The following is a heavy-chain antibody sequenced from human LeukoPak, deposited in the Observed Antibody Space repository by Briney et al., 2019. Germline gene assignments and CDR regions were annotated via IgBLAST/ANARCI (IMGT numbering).Heavy chain of an antibody. J-gene: IGHJ4*02. Sequence: GASVKVSCKASGYTFTSYGISWVRQAPGQELEWMGWISAYNGNTNYAQKLRGRVTMTTDTSTSTAYMELRSLRSDDTAVYYCARSFGVIITRLIDYWGQGTLDTVSS. V-gene: IGHV1-18*01. CDR2: ISAYNGNT. D-gene: IGHD3-10*01. CDR1: GYTFTSYG. CDR3: ARSFGVIITRLIDY.